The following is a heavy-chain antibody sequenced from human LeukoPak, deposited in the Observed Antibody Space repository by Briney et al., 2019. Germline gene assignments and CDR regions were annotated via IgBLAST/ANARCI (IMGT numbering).Heavy chain of an antibody. CDR3: AKNLYCGGGSCYPSALGMDV. D-gene: IGHD2-15*01. CDR1: GFTFSSYA. Sequence: GGSLRLSCAASGFTFSSYAMSWVRQAPGKGLEWVSSISGSGNRTYYAGSVKGRFTISRDNSKNTLFLQMNSLRAEDTAVYYCAKNLYCGGGSCYPSALGMDVWGQGTTVTVSS. CDR2: ISGSGNRT. J-gene: IGHJ6*02. V-gene: IGHV3-23*01.